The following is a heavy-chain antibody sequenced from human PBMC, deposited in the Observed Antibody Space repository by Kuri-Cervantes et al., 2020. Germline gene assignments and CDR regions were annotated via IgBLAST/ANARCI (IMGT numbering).Heavy chain of an antibody. CDR1: GFTFSSYA. CDR3: AGVIHSVWVAHYGMDV. CDR2: ISGSGGST. J-gene: IGHJ6*02. Sequence: GGSLRLSCAASGFTFSSYAMSWVRQAPGKGLEWVSAISGSGGSTYYADSVKGRFTISRDSSKNTLYLQMSSLRAEDTAVYYCAGVIHSVWVAHYGMDVWGQGTTVTVSS. V-gene: IGHV3-23*01. D-gene: IGHD2-15*01.